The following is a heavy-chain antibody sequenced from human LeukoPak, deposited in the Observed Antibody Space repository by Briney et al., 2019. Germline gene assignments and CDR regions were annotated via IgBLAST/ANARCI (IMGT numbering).Heavy chain of an antibody. CDR1: GFTFSSYW. Sequence: PGGSLRLSCAASGFTFSSYWMSWVRQAPGKGLEWVANIKQDGSEKYYVDSVKGRFTISRDNAKNSLYLQMNSLRAEDTAAYYCARVDQYCSSTSCYPYFDYWGQGTLVTVSS. V-gene: IGHV3-7*01. CDR2: IKQDGSEK. CDR3: ARVDQYCSSTSCYPYFDY. J-gene: IGHJ4*02. D-gene: IGHD2-2*01.